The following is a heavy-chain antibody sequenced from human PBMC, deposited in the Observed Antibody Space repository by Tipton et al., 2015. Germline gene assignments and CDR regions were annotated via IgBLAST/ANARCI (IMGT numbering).Heavy chain of an antibody. J-gene: IGHJ4*02. V-gene: IGHV3-11*01. Sequence: SLRLSCTVSNDTISSSNFYWGWIRQPPGKGLEWVSYIRRSGNTIYYADSVKGRFIISRDNSRNSLYLQMNSLRAEDTAVYYCARDRGRTYYYDSSGPGFDYWGQGTLVTVSS. D-gene: IGHD3-22*01. CDR1: NDTISSSNFY. CDR3: ARDRGRTYYYDSSGPGFDY. CDR2: IRRSGNTI.